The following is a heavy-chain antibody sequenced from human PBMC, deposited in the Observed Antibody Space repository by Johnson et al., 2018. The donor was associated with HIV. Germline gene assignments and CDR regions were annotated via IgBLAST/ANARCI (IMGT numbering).Heavy chain of an antibody. CDR3: ARDKSGSYRGAFDV. J-gene: IGHJ3*01. Sequence: VQLVESGGGLVQPGGSLRLSCAASGFTVSNKYMTWVRQSPWKGLEWVSVIYSGGSTYYADSVKGRFTISRDNSKNTVYLQMHSLRAEDTAVYYCARDKSGSYRGAFDVWGQGTMVTVSS. CDR1: GFTVSNKY. CDR2: IYSGGST. D-gene: IGHD1-26*01. V-gene: IGHV3-66*01.